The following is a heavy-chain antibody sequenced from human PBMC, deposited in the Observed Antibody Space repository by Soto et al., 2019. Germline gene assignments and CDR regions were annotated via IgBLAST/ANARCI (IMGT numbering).Heavy chain of an antibody. D-gene: IGHD5-18*01. CDR3: ARESLLDTTLDMYNWFDP. V-gene: IGHV4-30-4*01. CDR2: FHYSGNT. CDR1: GGSISTGDYF. J-gene: IGHJ5*02. Sequence: SETLSLTCTVSGGSISTGDYFWSWIRQPPGKGLERVGNFHYSGNTYYNPSLKSRITISVDTSKNQFSLKLSSVTAADTAVYYCARESLLDTTLDMYNWFDPWGQGTLVTVSS.